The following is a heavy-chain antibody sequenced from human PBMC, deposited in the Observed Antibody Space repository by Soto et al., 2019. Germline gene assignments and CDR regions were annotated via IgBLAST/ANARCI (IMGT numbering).Heavy chain of an antibody. J-gene: IGHJ4*01. CDR2: ISAYNGNT. CDR3: ARDQDWNLDY. Sequence: ASVKVSCKTSGYTFTNFGLSWVRQAPGQGLEWMGWISAYNGNTNYAQNFQGRVTMTTDTSTSTAYMELRSLRSDDTAVYYCARDQDWNLDYWGHGTLVTVSS. D-gene: IGHD1-1*01. CDR1: GYTFTNFG. V-gene: IGHV1-18*01.